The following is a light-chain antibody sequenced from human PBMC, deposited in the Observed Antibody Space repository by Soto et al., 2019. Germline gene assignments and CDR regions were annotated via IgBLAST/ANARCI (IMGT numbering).Light chain of an antibody. CDR1: SSDVGGYNY. V-gene: IGLV2-14*03. CDR2: DVS. Sequence: QSVLTQPASVSGSPGQSITISCTGTSSDVGGYNYFSWYQHHPGKAPKFIIFDVSNRPSGVSFLFSGSKFDNTASLTIFGLQPEDEADYHCSSYTTSNTRQIVFGTGTKVTVL. CDR3: SSYTTSNTRQIV. J-gene: IGLJ1*01.